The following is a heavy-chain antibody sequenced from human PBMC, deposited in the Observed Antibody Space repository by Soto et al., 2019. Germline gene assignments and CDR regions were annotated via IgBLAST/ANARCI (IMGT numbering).Heavy chain of an antibody. J-gene: IGHJ5*02. V-gene: IGHV3-30-3*01. Sequence: ESGGVVVQPVRSLSLSCAASGFSCSHDAMHWVRQHPGKGLEWVTLIYYDGDNEHLTASVRGRFTSSRDNSKTTVYWEMNSQRLADYSTDNGLSHHSDRSIAFDLWGQGTLITVSS. CDR3: LSHHSDRSIAFDL. CDR2: IYYDGDNE. CDR1: GFSCSHDA. D-gene: IGHD3-22*01.